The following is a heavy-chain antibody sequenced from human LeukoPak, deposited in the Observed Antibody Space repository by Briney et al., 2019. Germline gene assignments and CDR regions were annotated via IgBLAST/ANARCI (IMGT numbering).Heavy chain of an antibody. CDR2: ISGSGTTT. Sequence: GGSLRLSCVASEFTFSSYAMSWVRQAPGKGLEWVTAISGSGTTTYYADSVKGRFTISRDNSKNTLYLQMNSLRAEDTALYYCAKRLRAHGFDHWGQGTLVTVSS. CDR1: EFTFSSYA. CDR3: AKRLRAHGFDH. J-gene: IGHJ4*02. V-gene: IGHV3-23*01. D-gene: IGHD3-16*01.